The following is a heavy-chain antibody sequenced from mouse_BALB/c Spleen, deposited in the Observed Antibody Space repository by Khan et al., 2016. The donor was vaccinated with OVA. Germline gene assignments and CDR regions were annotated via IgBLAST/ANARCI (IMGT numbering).Heavy chain of an antibody. CDR1: GFTFSSFG. J-gene: IGHJ1*01. CDR3: ARSGGNFHWYFDV. CDR2: ISSGSSTI. V-gene: IGHV5-17*02. D-gene: IGHD2-1*01. Sequence: EVELVESGGGLVQPGGSRKLSCAASGFTFSSFGMHWVRQAPKKGLEWVAYISSGSSTIYYEDTVKGRFTISRDSPKNTLFLQLTSLRSEDTAMYYCARSGGNFHWYFDVWGAGTSVTVSS.